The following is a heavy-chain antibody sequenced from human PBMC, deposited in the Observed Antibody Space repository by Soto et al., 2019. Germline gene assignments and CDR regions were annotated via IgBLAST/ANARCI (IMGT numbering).Heavy chain of an antibody. D-gene: IGHD2-8*01. CDR2: IYYSGST. J-gene: IGHJ4*02. Sequence: SETLSLTCTVSGGSISSGDYYWSWIRQPPGKGLEWIGYIYYSGSTYYNPSLKSRVTISVDTSKNQFSLKLSSVTAADTAVYYCAREYPGYCTNGVCSSAPDYWGQGTLVTVSS. CDR3: AREYPGYCTNGVCSSAPDY. V-gene: IGHV4-30-4*01. CDR1: GGSISSGDYY.